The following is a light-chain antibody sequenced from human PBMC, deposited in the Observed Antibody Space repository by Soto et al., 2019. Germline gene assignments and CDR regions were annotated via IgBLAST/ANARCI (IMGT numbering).Light chain of an antibody. CDR2: AAS. V-gene: IGKV1-39*01. CDR1: QSISNY. Sequence: DIQMTQSLSSLSASVGDRVTITCRASQSISNYLDWYQLKPGKAPKLLIYAASSLQSGVPSRFSGSGSGTDFTLTISSLQAEDFATYYCHQNYNVPPWTFGQGTKVEIK. J-gene: IGKJ1*01. CDR3: HQNYNVPPWT.